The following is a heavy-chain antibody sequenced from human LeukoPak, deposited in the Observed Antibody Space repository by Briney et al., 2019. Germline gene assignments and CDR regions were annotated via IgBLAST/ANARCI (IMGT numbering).Heavy chain of an antibody. Sequence: ASVKVSCKASGYTFTGYYMHWVRQAPGQGLEWMGWINPNSGGTNYAQKFQGRVTMTRDTSISTAYMELSRLRAEDTAVYYCAKDGTVAGFHFDYWGQGTLVTVSS. CDR1: GYTFTGYY. D-gene: IGHD6-19*01. CDR2: INPNSGGT. J-gene: IGHJ4*02. CDR3: AKDGTVAGFHFDY. V-gene: IGHV1-2*02.